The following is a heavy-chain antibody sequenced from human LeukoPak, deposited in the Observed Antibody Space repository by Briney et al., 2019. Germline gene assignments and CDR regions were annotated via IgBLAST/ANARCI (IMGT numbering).Heavy chain of an antibody. J-gene: IGHJ4*02. D-gene: IGHD2-21*02. V-gene: IGHV3-23*01. CDR1: GFTFSTYS. CDR3: AKGKWETASYDPWDY. Sequence: GGSLRLSCAASGFTFSTYSMNWVRLAPGKGLEWVSGITGSGDTTNYADSVRGRFTISRDSSKNTLYLQMNNLGADDTAVYFCAKGKWETASYDPWDYWGQGTLVTVSS. CDR2: ITGSGDTT.